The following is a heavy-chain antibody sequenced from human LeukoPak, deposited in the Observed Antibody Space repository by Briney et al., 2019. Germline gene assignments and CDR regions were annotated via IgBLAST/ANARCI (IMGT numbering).Heavy chain of an antibody. Sequence: GASVKVSCKASGYTYTTYGISWVRQAPGQGLEWMGGIIPIFGTANYAQKFQGRVTITTDESTSTAYMELSSLRSEDTAVYYCARGGSYYDFWSGTNFDYWGQGTLVTVSS. CDR2: IIPIFGTA. CDR1: GYTYTTYG. D-gene: IGHD3-3*01. J-gene: IGHJ4*02. CDR3: ARGGSYYDFWSGTNFDY. V-gene: IGHV1-69*05.